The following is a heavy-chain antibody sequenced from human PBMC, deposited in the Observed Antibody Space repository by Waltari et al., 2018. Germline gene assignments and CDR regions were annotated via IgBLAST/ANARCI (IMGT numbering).Heavy chain of an antibody. CDR2: IYSGGGT. J-gene: IGHJ4*02. V-gene: IGHV3-66*01. D-gene: IGHD2-2*01. Sequence: EVQLVESGGGLVQPGGSLRLSCAASGFTFSSYSMNWVRQVPGKGLEWVSVIYSGGGTFYADSVKGRFTISRDNSKNALYLQMSSLGAEDTAVYFCASCSRSSCYQGGFDYWGQGTLVTFTS. CDR1: GFTFSSYS. CDR3: ASCSRSSCYQGGFDY.